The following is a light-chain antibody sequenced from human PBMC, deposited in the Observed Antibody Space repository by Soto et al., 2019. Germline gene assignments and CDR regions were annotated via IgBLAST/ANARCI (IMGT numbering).Light chain of an antibody. Sequence: QSVLTQSPSASETPGQRVNISCXGSSXXIGSNYVNWYQQIPGTAPKLLIYRNHERPSGVPDRFSGSKSGTSASLAISGLRSEDEADYYCAAWDDSLSGVVFGGGTKLTVL. CDR3: AAWDDSLSGVV. CDR1: SXXIGSNY. V-gene: IGLV1-47*01. CDR2: RNH. J-gene: IGLJ2*01.